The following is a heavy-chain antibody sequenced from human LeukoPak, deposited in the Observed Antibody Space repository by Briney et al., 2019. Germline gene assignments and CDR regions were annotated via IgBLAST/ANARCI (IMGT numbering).Heavy chain of an antibody. CDR3: ARARLGGSSSFSYGWFDP. CDR1: GGTFSSYA. CDR2: IIPLFDTA. D-gene: IGHD6-6*01. V-gene: IGHV1-69*05. Sequence: ASVKVSCKASGGTFSSYAVSWVRQAPGQGLEWMGGIIPLFDTANYAQKFQGRLTITTDESTSTAYMELGSLRSEDTAVYYCARARLGGSSSFSYGWFDPWGQGTLVTVSS. J-gene: IGHJ5*02.